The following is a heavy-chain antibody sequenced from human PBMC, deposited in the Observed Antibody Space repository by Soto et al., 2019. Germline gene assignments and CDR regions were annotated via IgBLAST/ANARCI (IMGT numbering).Heavy chain of an antibody. V-gene: IGHV3-9*01. CDR2: ISWNSGSI. J-gene: IGHJ4*02. CDR1: GFTFDDYA. D-gene: IGHD3-22*01. CDR3: AKDWDDDSSGGFDY. Sequence: EVQLVESGGGLVQPGRSLRLSCAASGFTFDDYAMHWVRQAPGKGLEWVSGISWNSGSIGYADSVKGRVTISRDNAKSSLCLQMNSLRAEDTAVYDWAKDWDDDSSGGFDYWGRGSRVTVAS.